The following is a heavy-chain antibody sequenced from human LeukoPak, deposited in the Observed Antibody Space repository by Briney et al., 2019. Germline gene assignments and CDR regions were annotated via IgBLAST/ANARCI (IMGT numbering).Heavy chain of an antibody. V-gene: IGHV3-7*01. D-gene: IGHD6-13*01. Sequence: QAGGSLRLSCAVSGFSVSGYWMTWVRQAPGKGLEWVANIKQDGSEKNYVDSVKGRFTIYRDNAENSLFLQMNSLRVEDTAVYYCAREWQGGIAAAGTRIEGDYWGQGTLVAVSS. J-gene: IGHJ4*02. CDR2: IKQDGSEK. CDR1: GFSVSGYW. CDR3: AREWQGGIAAAGTRIEGDY.